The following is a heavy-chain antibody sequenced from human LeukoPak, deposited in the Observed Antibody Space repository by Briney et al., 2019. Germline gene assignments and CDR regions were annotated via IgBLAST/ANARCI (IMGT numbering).Heavy chain of an antibody. J-gene: IGHJ4*02. D-gene: IGHD6-19*01. CDR1: GFTFSSYE. Sequence: PGGSLRLSCAASGFTFSSYEMNWVRQAPGKGLEWVSYISSSGSTIYYADSVKGRFTISRDNAKNSLYLQMNSLRAEDTAVYYCARDPERLVPGGVDYWGQGTLVIVSS. CDR3: ARDPERLVPGGVDY. V-gene: IGHV3-48*03. CDR2: ISSSGSTI.